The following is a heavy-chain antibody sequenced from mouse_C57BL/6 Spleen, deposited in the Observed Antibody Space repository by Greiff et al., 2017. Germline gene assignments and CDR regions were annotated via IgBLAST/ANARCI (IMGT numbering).Heavy chain of an antibody. J-gene: IGHJ4*01. CDR2: IYPGGGYT. Sequence: VQLQPSGAELVRPGTSVKMSCKASGYTFTNYWIGWAKQRPGHGLEWIGDIYPGGGYTNYNEKFKGKATLTADKSSSTAYMQFSSLTSEDSAIYYCARGTSYAMDYWGQGTSVTVSS. V-gene: IGHV1-63*01. CDR3: ARGTSYAMDY. CDR1: GYTFTNYW.